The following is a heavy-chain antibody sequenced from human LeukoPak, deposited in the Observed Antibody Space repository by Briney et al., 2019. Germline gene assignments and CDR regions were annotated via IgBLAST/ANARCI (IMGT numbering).Heavy chain of an antibody. J-gene: IGHJ4*02. Sequence: PSETLSLTCAVSGGSISSGGYSWSWIRQPPGKGLEWIGYIYHSGSTYYNPSLKSRVTISVDRSKNQFSLKLSSVTAADTAVYYCARGYLRIGSSLGYWGQGTLVTVSS. CDR2: IYHSGST. V-gene: IGHV4-30-2*01. CDR3: ARGYLRIGSSLGY. D-gene: IGHD6-13*01. CDR1: GGSISSGGYS.